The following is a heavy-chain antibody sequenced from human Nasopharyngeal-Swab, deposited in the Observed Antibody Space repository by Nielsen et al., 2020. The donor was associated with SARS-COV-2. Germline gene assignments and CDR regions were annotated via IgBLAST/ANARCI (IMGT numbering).Heavy chain of an antibody. Sequence: VRQAPGKGLEWVSVIYSGGSTYYADSVKGRFTISRDNSKNTLYPQMNSLRAEDTAVYYCARGDPYYYGMDVWGQGTTVTVSS. CDR2: IYSGGST. V-gene: IGHV3-53*01. J-gene: IGHJ6*02. CDR3: ARGDPYYYGMDV.